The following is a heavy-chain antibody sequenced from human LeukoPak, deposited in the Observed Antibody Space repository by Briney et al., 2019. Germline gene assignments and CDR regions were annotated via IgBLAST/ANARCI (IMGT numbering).Heavy chain of an antibody. J-gene: IGHJ4*02. Sequence: PGRSLRLSCAASGSTFDDYAMHWVRQAPGKGLEWVSGISWNSSSIGYADSVKGRFTISRDNSKNTLYLQMNSLRAEDTAVYYCAKDQSTSWQIDSWGQGTLVTVSS. CDR3: AKDQSTSWQIDS. V-gene: IGHV3-9*01. D-gene: IGHD2-2*01. CDR2: ISWNSSSI. CDR1: GSTFDDYA.